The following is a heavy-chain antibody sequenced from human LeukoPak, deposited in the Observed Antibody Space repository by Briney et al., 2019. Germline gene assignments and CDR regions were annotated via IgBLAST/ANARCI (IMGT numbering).Heavy chain of an antibody. Sequence: PGGSLRLSCSASGFTFSSYAMHWARQAPGKGLEYVSAISSNGGSTYYADSVKGSFPISRDISKHTLYLQMSSLRAEDTAVYYCVKGPYTAMVTCYFDYWGQGTLVTVSS. V-gene: IGHV3-64D*06. J-gene: IGHJ4*02. CDR2: ISSNGGST. CDR1: GFTFSSYA. CDR3: VKGPYTAMVTCYFDY. D-gene: IGHD5-18*01.